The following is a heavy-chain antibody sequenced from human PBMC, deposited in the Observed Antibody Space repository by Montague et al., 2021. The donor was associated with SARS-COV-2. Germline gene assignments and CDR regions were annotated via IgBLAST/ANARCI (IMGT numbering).Heavy chain of an antibody. V-gene: IGHV4-59*11. CDR2: VYYTGST. CDR3: ARAQNTCFIGNCVNYFDI. J-gene: IGHJ4*02. CDR1: AGSISSHY. D-gene: IGHD1-1*01. Sequence: SETLSLTCTVSAGSISSHYWSWIRQPPGKALEWIGYVYYTGSTKYNPSLKSRVTMSVDTPKNRFSLSLRSLTAADTAVYYCARAQNTCFIGNCVNYFDIWGQGALVTVSS.